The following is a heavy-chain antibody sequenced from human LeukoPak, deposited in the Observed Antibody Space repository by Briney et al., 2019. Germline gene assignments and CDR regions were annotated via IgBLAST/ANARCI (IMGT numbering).Heavy chain of an antibody. CDR3: AREAVTMIVGVTAPYFDL. J-gene: IGHJ2*01. CDR1: GGSISSYY. V-gene: IGHV4-4*07. D-gene: IGHD3-22*01. Sequence: SDTLSLTCTVSGGSISSYYWRWIRQPAGEGLECIGRIYKSGSTNYHTSLKSRVTISVDESKHQFSLKLSSVTAAVTAVYYCAREAVTMIVGVTAPYFDLWGRGTLVTVSS. CDR2: IYKSGST.